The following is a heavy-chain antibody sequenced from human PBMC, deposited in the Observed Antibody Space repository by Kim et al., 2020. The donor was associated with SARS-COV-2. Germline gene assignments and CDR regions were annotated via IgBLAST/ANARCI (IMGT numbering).Heavy chain of an antibody. Sequence: GESLKISCKGSGYSFTSYWIGWVRQMPGKGLEWMGIIYPGDSDTRYSPSFQGQVTISADKSISTAYLQWSSLKASDTAMYYCAFANYDSSGYYSAAAFDIWGQGTMVTVSS. D-gene: IGHD3-22*01. CDR1: GYSFTSYW. CDR3: AFANYDSSGYYSAAAFDI. J-gene: IGHJ3*02. CDR2: IYPGDSDT. V-gene: IGHV5-51*01.